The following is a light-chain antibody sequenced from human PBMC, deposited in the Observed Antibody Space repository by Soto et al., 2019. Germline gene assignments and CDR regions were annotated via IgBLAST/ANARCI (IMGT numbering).Light chain of an antibody. CDR3: ASCDDSPTEYV. V-gene: IGLV1-44*01. J-gene: IGLJ1*01. Sequence: QSVLTQPPSVSGAPGQRVTISCTGGWSNIGRNSVNWYQHLPGTAPKLLTHGNNHRPSGVPDRFSGSKSGTSASLAISGLQPEDEADYCCASCDDSPTEYVFGAGLKVTVL. CDR1: WSNIGRNS. CDR2: GNN.